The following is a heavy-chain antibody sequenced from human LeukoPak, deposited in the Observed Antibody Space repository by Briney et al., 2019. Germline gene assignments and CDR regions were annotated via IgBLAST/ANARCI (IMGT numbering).Heavy chain of an antibody. J-gene: IGHJ4*02. D-gene: IGHD3-3*01. CDR3: ARVPTLRFLEWLPYYFDY. CDR2: ISAYNGNT. V-gene: IGHV1-18*01. Sequence: ASVKVSCNASGYTFTSYGISWVRQAPGQGLEWIGWISAYNGNTNYAQKLQGRVTMTTDTSTSTAYMELRSLRSDDTAVYYCARVPTLRFLEWLPYYFDYWGQGTLVTVSS. CDR1: GYTFTSYG.